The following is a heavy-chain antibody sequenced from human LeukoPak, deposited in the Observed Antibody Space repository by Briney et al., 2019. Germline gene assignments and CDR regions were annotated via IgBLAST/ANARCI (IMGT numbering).Heavy chain of an antibody. CDR2: ISGSGGST. CDR1: GFTLSSYA. Sequence: GGSLRLSCAASGFTLSSYAMGWVRQAPGKGLEWVSAISGSGGSTYFADSVKGRFTISRDNSKNTLSLQMNSLRVEDTAVYYCARVPRYCSGGSCFGGYFDCWGQGTLVTVSS. CDR3: ARVPRYCSGGSCFGGYFDC. J-gene: IGHJ4*02. D-gene: IGHD2-15*01. V-gene: IGHV3-23*01.